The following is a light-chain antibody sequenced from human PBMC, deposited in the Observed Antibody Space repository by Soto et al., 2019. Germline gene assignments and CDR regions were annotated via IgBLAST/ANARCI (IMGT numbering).Light chain of an antibody. J-gene: IGLJ1*01. CDR3: SSYTSSSTYV. Sequence: QSVLTQPASVSGSPGQSIAISCTGTSSDVGGYNYVSWYQQHPGKAPKVMIYDDSIRPSGVSDRFSGSKSGDTASLTISGLQADDEADYYCSSYTSSSTYVFGTGTKLTVL. CDR1: SSDVGGYNY. V-gene: IGLV2-14*01. CDR2: DDS.